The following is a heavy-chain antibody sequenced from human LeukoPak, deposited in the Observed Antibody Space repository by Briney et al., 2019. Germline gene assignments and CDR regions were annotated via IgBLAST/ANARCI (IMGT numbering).Heavy chain of an antibody. CDR3: ARVIRRQQLVENWFDP. D-gene: IGHD6-13*01. J-gene: IGHJ5*02. CDR1: GGPISSGGYY. CDR2: IYYSGST. V-gene: IGHV4-31*03. Sequence: SETLSLTCTVSGGPISSGGYYWSWIRQHPGKGLEWIGYIYYSGSTYYNPSLKSRVTISVDTSKNQFSLKLSSVTAADTAVYYCARVIRRQQLVENWFDPWGQGTLVTVSS.